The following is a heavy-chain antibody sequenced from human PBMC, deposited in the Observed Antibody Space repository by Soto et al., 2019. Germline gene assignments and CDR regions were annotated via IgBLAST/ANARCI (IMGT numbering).Heavy chain of an antibody. Sequence: QVQLLQSGAEVKKPGSSVKVSCKASGGTFSRNAISWVRQAPGQGLEWMGGIIPFFDAPNYAQKFQGRVTITADESTSIVFMEMSSLRFEDTAAYYCARSRAAAPPRVGMDVWGQGTTVTVSS. CDR3: ARSRAAAPPRVGMDV. CDR2: IIPFFDAP. CDR1: GGTFSRNA. J-gene: IGHJ6*02. V-gene: IGHV1-69*01. D-gene: IGHD6-13*01.